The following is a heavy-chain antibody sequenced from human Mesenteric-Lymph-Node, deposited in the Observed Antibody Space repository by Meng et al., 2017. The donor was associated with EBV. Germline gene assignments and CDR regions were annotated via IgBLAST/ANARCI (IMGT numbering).Heavy chain of an antibody. V-gene: IGHV4-39*07. D-gene: IGHD6-13*01. CDR3: ARRRLGIAAAGQYYFDY. CDR1: GFSLSTSGVG. J-gene: IGHJ4*02. CDR2: VYYSGST. Sequence: KESGPTLVKPTQTLTLTCPFSGFSLSTSGVGVGWLRQPPGKGLEWIGSVYYSGSTYYSPSLKSRVTISLVPSKNRFSLKLSSVTAADTAVYYCARRRLGIAAAGQYYFDYWGQGTLVTVSS.